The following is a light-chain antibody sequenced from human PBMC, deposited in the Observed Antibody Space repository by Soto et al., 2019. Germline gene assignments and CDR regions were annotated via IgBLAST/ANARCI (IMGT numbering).Light chain of an antibody. V-gene: IGKV3-15*01. Sequence: IVMTQSPATLSVSPGERVTLSCRASQSVGSNLAWYQQKPGQAPRLLIYGASSRATGIPARFRGSGSGTEFTLTTSSQQSEDFAVYYCQQYDNWPPYTFGQGTRREIK. CDR3: QQYDNWPPYT. CDR2: GAS. CDR1: QSVGSN. J-gene: IGKJ5*01.